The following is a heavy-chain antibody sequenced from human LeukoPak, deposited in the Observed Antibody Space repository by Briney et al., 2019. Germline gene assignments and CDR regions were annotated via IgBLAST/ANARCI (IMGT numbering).Heavy chain of an antibody. V-gene: IGHV4-59*01. D-gene: IGHD2-2*01. J-gene: IGHJ4*02. CDR3: ARSGYQLLSGPFDH. CDR1: GGSISSYY. CDR2: IYYSGST. Sequence: SSETLSLTCTVSGGSISSYYWSWIRQPPGKGLEWIGYIYYSGSTNYNPSLKSRVTISVDTSKNQFSLKLSSVTAADTAVYYCARSGYQLLSGPFDHWGQGTLVTVSS.